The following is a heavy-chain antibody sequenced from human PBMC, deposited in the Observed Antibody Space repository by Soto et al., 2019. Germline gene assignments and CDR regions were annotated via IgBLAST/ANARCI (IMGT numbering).Heavy chain of an antibody. J-gene: IGHJ4*01. CDR3: ARELNTESSAYYSFAF. D-gene: IGHD3-22*01. CDR2: VSTNDDRT. CDR1: GYTFTAYG. V-gene: IGHV1-18*01. Sequence: QVQMVQSGPEVKMPGASVKVSCKTSGYTFTAYGLAWLRQAPGQRPEWMGWVSTNDDRTNYARKFQVRVTMTTYRSTTTTTMELRSLGTYDTDVDNCARELNTESSAYYSFAFWGHGALVPGSS.